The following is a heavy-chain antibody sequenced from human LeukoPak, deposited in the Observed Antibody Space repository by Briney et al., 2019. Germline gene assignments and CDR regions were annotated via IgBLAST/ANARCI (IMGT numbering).Heavy chain of an antibody. Sequence: SETLSLTCTVSGGSVSSSSYYWSWIRQPPGKGLEWIGYIYYSGKTNYNPSLKSRVTISVDTSKNQFSLSLRSVTAADTAVYYCARTVGTNTYLDNWGQGTLVTVSS. CDR3: ARTVGTNTYLDN. D-gene: IGHD4-23*01. CDR2: IYYSGKT. V-gene: IGHV4-61*01. CDR1: GGSVSSSSYY. J-gene: IGHJ4*02.